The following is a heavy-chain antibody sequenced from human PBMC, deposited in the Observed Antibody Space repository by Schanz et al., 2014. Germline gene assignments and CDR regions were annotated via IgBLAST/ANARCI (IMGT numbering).Heavy chain of an antibody. J-gene: IGHJ4*02. CDR2: IKQDGSEK. CDR1: GFTFSSYW. V-gene: IGHV3-7*01. Sequence: EVQLVESGGGLVQPGGSLRLSCAASGFTFSSYWMSWVRQAPGEGLEWVANIKQDGSEKYYVDSVKGRFTISRDNAKNPLYLQMNSLSPEDTAVYYCAKYGGELGVSFEYWGQGTLVTVSS. D-gene: IGHD7-27*01. CDR3: AKYGGELGVSFEY.